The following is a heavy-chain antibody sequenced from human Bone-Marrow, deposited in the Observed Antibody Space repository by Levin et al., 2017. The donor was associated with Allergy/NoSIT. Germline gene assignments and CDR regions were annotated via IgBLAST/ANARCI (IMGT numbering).Heavy chain of an antibody. CDR2: MHHTGDT. CDR1: GDSITTDYY. Sequence: PSETLSLTCTVSGDSITTDYYWGWIRQSQGKGLEYIASMHHTGDTHYSPSLKSRVTISIDTSNNQFSLKLTSVSAADTAVYYCARDNLSVAGVRKMDWGQGTLVTVSS. J-gene: IGHJ4*02. CDR3: ARDNLSVAGVRKMD. D-gene: IGHD6-19*01. V-gene: IGHV4-38-2*02.